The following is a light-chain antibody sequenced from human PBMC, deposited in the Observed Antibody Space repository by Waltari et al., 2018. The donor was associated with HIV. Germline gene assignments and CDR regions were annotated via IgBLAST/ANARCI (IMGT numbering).Light chain of an antibody. V-gene: IGKV3-20*01. CDR3: QQYDVSRT. CDR2: NVS. J-gene: IGKJ1*01. Sequence: EIVLTQSPATLTLSPGARATLSCRASQSVSSRYLACYQKKPGQAPRLVIYNVSKRATGIPDRFTGSGSGTDFTLTINSLEPEDFAVYFCQQYDVSRTFGQGTKVEVK. CDR1: QSVSSRY.